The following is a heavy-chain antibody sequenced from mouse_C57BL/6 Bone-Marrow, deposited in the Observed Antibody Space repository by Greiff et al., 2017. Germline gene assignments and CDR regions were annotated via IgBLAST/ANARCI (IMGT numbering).Heavy chain of an antibody. CDR1: GFTFSSYA. Sequence: EVKLVESGGGLVKPGGSLKLSCAASGFTFSSYAMSWVRQTPDKRLEWVATISDGGSYSYYPDNVQGRFPLSRDNAKNNLYLQMRRLKSYDTAMYYCARVTGTGWYFDVWGTVTTVSV. CDR3: ARVTGTGWYFDV. J-gene: IGHJ1*03. D-gene: IGHD4-1*01. V-gene: IGHV5-4*03. CDR2: ISDGGSYS.